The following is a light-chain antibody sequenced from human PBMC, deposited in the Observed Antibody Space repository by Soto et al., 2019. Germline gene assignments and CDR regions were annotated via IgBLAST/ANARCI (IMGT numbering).Light chain of an antibody. CDR3: GTWDSSLSTGI. CDR2: DNN. CDR1: SSNIGESY. J-gene: IGLJ2*01. V-gene: IGLV1-51*01. Sequence: QSVLTQPPSVSAAPGQKVTISCSGSSSNIGESYVSWYQHLPGTAPKLLIYDNNKRPSGIPDRFSGSSSGTSATLGITGLQTGYEADYYCGTWDSSLSTGIFGGGTKLTVL.